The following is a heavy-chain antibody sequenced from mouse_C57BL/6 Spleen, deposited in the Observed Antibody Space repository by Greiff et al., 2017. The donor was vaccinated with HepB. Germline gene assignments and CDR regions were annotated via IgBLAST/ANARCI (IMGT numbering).Heavy chain of an antibody. J-gene: IGHJ1*03. CDR1: GFTFSSYA. V-gene: IGHV5-4*03. CDR3: ARSPLTTVAYWYFDV. D-gene: IGHD1-1*01. CDR2: ISDGGSYT. Sequence: EVMLVESGGGLVKPGGSLKLSCAASGFTFSSYAMSWVRQTPEKRLEWVATISDGGSYTYYPDNVKGRFTISRDNAKNNLYLQMSHLKSEDTAMYYCARSPLTTVAYWYFDVWGTGTTVTVSS.